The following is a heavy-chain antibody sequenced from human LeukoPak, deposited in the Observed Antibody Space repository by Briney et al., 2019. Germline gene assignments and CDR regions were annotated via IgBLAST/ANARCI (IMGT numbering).Heavy chain of an antibody. D-gene: IGHD5-18*01. J-gene: IGHJ4*02. CDR1: GFTFSSYS. CDR2: ISSSSSYI. CDR3: ARESSPGYSYGYPLAY. V-gene: IGHV3-21*01. Sequence: GGSLRLSCAASGFTFSSYSMNWVRQAPGKGLEWVSSISSSSSYIYYADSVKGRFTISRDNAKNSLYLQMNSLRADDAAVYYCARESSPGYSYGYPLAYWGQGTLVTVSS.